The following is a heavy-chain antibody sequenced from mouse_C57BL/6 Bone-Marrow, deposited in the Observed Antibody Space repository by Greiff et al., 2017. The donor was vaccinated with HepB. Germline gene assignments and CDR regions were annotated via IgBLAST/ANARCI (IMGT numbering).Heavy chain of an antibody. CDR1: GFTFSDYG. V-gene: IGHV5-17*01. CDR3: ARHGGAMDD. J-gene: IGHJ4*01. CDR2: ISSGSSTI. Sequence: EVKLMESGGGLVKPGGSLKLSCAASGFTFSDYGMHWVRQAPEKGLEWVAYISSGSSTIYYADTVKGRFTISRANAKNTLFLQMTSLRSEDTAMYYCARHGGAMDDWGQGTSVTVSS.